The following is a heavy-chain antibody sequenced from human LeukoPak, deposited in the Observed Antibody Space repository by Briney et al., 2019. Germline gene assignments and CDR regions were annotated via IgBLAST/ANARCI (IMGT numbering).Heavy chain of an antibody. D-gene: IGHD6-19*01. CDR1: GGSFSGYY. J-gene: IGHJ4*02. Sequence: KPSGTLSLTCAVYGGSFSGYYWSWIRQPPGKGLEWIGEINHSGSTNYNPSLKSRVTTSVDTSKNQFSLKLSSVTAADTAVYYCARTSRYSSGWYLDYWGQGTLVTVSS. CDR3: ARTSRYSSGWYLDY. CDR2: INHSGST. V-gene: IGHV4-34*01.